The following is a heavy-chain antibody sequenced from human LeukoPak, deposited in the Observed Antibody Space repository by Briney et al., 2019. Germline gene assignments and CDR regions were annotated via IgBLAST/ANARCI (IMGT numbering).Heavy chain of an antibody. CDR3: AREWLPIGSGWYRANWFDP. CDR1: GGSISSSSYY. Sequence: SETLSLTCTVSGGSISSSSYYWGWIRQPPGKGLEWIGSIYYSGSTYYNPSLKSRVTISVDTSKNQFSLKLSSVTAADTAVYYCAREWLPIGSGWYRANWFDPWGQGTLVTVSS. J-gene: IGHJ5*02. D-gene: IGHD6-19*01. V-gene: IGHV4-39*02. CDR2: IYYSGST.